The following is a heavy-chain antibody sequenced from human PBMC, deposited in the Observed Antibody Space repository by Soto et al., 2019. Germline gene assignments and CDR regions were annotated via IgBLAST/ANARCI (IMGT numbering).Heavy chain of an antibody. CDR1: GDSVSSNSAA. D-gene: IGHD6-6*01. V-gene: IGHV6-1*01. CDR3: AREQPVRLRYYYYGMDV. J-gene: IGHJ6*02. CDR2: TYYRSKWYN. Sequence: SQTLSLTCAISGDSVSSNSAAWNWIRQSPSRGLEWLGRTYYRSKWYNDYAVSVKSRITINPDTSKNQFSLQLNSVTPEDTAVYYCAREQPVRLRYYYYGMDVWGQGTTVTVSS.